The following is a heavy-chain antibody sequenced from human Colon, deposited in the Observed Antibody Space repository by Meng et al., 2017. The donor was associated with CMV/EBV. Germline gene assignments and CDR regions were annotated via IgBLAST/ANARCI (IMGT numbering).Heavy chain of an antibody. J-gene: IGHJ4*02. CDR3: AREGYSNFDY. CDR1: GLTFNGYG. V-gene: IGHV3-30*02. Sequence: GESLKISCAASGLTFNGYGLHWVRQAPGKGLEWVAFIGSDGSITRYADSVKGRLTISRDNSKSTLWLQMHSLRPEDTALCYCAREGYSNFDYWGQGTLVTVSS. D-gene: IGHD4-11*01. CDR2: IGSDGSIT.